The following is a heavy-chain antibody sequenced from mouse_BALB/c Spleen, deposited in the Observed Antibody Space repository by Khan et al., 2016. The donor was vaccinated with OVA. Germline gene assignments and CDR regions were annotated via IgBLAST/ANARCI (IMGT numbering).Heavy chain of an antibody. V-gene: IGHV5-17*02. CDR3: ARTGYYYFDY. J-gene: IGHJ2*01. CDR1: GFTFSGFG. D-gene: IGHD2-3*01. CDR2: ISSGSSTI. Sequence: EVELVESGGGLVQPGGSRKLSCAASGFTFSGFGMHWVRQAPETGLEWVAYISSGSSTIYYADTVKGRFTISRDKPHNTLFLQMTSLRSEDTSRYFCARTGYYYFDYWGQGTTLTVAS.